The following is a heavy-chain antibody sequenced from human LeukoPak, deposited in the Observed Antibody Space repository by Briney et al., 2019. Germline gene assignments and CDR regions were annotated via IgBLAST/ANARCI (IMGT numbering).Heavy chain of an antibody. CDR2: IYYSGST. CDR3: ARGGYYYDSSGYYHYFDY. V-gene: IGHV4-39*01. CDR1: GGSISSSSYY. D-gene: IGHD3-22*01. J-gene: IGHJ4*02. Sequence: SETLSLTCTVSGGSISSSSYYWGWIRQPPGKGLEWIGSIYYSGSTYYNPSLKSRVTISVDTSKNQFSLKLSSVTAADTAVYYCARGGYYYDSSGYYHYFDYWGQGTLVTVSS.